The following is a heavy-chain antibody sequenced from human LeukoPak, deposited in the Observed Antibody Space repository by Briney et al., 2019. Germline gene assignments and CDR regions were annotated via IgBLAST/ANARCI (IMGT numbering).Heavy chain of an antibody. D-gene: IGHD5-18*01. Sequence: GGSLRLSCAASGFPVSDYYMNWVRLAPGKGLEWVSVIYAGGSTYYADSVKGRFTISRDNSKSTLYLQMNSLRAEDTAVYYCAKDQGIQLWLKYFQHWGQGTLVTVSS. CDR3: AKDQGIQLWLKYFQH. CDR2: IYAGGST. V-gene: IGHV3-53*01. J-gene: IGHJ1*01. CDR1: GFPVSDYY.